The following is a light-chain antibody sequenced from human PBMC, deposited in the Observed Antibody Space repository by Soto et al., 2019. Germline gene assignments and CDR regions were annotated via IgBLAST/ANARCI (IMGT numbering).Light chain of an antibody. CDR2: DVS. CDR1: SSDVGGYNF. Sequence: QSALTQPASVSGSPGQSITISCTGTSSDVGGYNFVSWYQQYPGRAPKLMIYDVSNRPSGVSNRFYGSKSGNTASLTISGLQAEDEADYYFNSYSSSATYVFGTGTKLTVL. CDR3: NSYSSSATYV. V-gene: IGLV2-14*03. J-gene: IGLJ1*01.